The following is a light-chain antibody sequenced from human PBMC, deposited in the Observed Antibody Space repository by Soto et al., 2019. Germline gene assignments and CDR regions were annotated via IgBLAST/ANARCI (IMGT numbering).Light chain of an antibody. CDR2: GAS. V-gene: IGKV3-20*01. Sequence: ELVLTQSPGTLSLSPGERATISCRASQSVINSYLAWYQQKPGQAPRLLIYGASSRATGIPDRFSGSGSGTDFTLTISRLEPEDFAMYFCQQYGSPGTFGQGTKVEIK. CDR1: QSVINSY. J-gene: IGKJ1*01. CDR3: QQYGSPGT.